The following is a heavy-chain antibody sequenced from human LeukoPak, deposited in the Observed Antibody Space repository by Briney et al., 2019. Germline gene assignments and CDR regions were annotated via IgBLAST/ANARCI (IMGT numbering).Heavy chain of an antibody. J-gene: IGHJ4*02. CDR2: IIPILGIA. D-gene: IGHD3-22*01. Sequence: ASVKVSCKASGGTFSSYTISGVRQAPGQGLEWMGRIIPILGIANYAQKFQGRVTITADKSTSTAYMELSRLRSEDTAVYYCASGVGYYDSSGYYYSPIECWGQGTLVTVSS. CDR1: GGTFSSYT. V-gene: IGHV1-69*02. CDR3: ASGVGYYDSSGYYYSPIEC.